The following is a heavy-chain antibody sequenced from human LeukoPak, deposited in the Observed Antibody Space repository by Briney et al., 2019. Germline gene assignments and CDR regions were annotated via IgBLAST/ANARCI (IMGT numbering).Heavy chain of an antibody. J-gene: IGHJ4*02. CDR2: ISGIVGST. CDR3: AKEGGSEFDY. CDR1: GFTFSSYA. V-gene: IGHV3-23*01. Sequence: GGSLRLSCAASGFTFSSYAMNWVRQAPGRGLEWGSAISGIVGSTYYADSVRGRFTISRDNSKNTLYLQMNSLRAEDTAVYYCAKEGGSEFDYWGQGTLVTVSS. D-gene: IGHD1-26*01.